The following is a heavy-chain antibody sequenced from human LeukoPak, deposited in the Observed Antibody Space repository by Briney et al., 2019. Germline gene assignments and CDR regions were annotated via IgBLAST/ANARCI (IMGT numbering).Heavy chain of an antibody. CDR3: AKELRLAFGESLFDY. J-gene: IGHJ4*02. D-gene: IGHD3-10*01. CDR1: GFTFSSYG. V-gene: IGHV3-30*02. Sequence: PGGSLRLSCAASGFTFSSYGMHWVRQAPGKGLEWVAFIRYDGSNKYYADSVKGRFTISRDNSKNTLYLQMNSLRAEDTAVYYCAKELRLAFGESLFDYWGQGTLVTVSS. CDR2: IRYDGSNK.